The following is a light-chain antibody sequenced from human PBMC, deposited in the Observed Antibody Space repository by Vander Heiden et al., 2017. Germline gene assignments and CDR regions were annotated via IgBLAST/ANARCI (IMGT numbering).Light chain of an antibody. V-gene: IGKV1-5*03. Sequence: DIQMTQSPSTLSATVGDRVTITCRASQSIGDWLAWYQQKPGQAPTLLIYKASSLESGVPSRFSGSGSGTEFTLTISSLQPDDFATYYCQQYNSYSPIYTFGQGTKLEIK. CDR3: QQYNSYSPIYT. CDR1: QSIGDW. J-gene: IGKJ2*01. CDR2: KAS.